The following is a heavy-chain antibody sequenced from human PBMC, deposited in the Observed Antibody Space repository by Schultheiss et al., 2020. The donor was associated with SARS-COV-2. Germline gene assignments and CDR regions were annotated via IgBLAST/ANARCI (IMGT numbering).Heavy chain of an antibody. CDR3: ARTVLPTVTTGYDY. CDR2: ISYDGSNK. Sequence: GGSLRLSCAASGFTFSSYAMYWVRQAPGKGLEWVAVISYDGSNKYYADSVKGRFTISRDNAKNSLYLQMNSLRAEDTAVYYCARTVLPTVTTGYDYWGQGTLVTVSS. V-gene: IGHV3-30*04. D-gene: IGHD4-11*01. J-gene: IGHJ4*02. CDR1: GFTFSSYA.